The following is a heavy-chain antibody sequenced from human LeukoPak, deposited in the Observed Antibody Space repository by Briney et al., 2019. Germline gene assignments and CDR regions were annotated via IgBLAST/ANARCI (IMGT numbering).Heavy chain of an antibody. CDR3: ARRTVRGVIAY. V-gene: IGHV4-34*01. CDR2: INHSGST. J-gene: IGHJ4*02. D-gene: IGHD3-10*01. Sequence: SETLSLTCAVYGGSFSGYYWSWIRQPPGKGLEWTGEINHSGSTNYNPSLKSRVTISVDTSKNQFSLKLSSVTAADTAVYYCARRTVRGVIAYWGQGTLVTVSS. CDR1: GGSFSGYY.